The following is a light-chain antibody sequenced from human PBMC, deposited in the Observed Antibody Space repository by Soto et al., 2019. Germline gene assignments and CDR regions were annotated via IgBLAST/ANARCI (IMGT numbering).Light chain of an antibody. Sequence: QSVLTQPPSVSAAPGQKVTFSCSGSSSNIGNNYVSWYQHLPGTAPKLLIYDSTKRPSGIPDRFSGSKSGTSATLGITGLQTGDEADYYCGTWDSSLTAVVFGGGTKVTVL. J-gene: IGLJ2*01. CDR3: GTWDSSLTAVV. V-gene: IGLV1-51*01. CDR2: DST. CDR1: SSNIGNNY.